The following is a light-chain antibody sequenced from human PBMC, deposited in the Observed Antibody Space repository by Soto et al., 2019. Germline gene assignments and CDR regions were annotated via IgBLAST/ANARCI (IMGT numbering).Light chain of an antibody. V-gene: IGKV1-9*01. CDR3: QHYNSYSEA. CDR1: QNIASY. CDR2: AAS. Sequence: DIQLTQSPAFLSASVGDRVTITCRASQNIASYLAWFQQKPGKAPELLILAASTLRSGVPSRFSGSGSGTEFTLTISSLQPDDFATYYCQHYNSYSEAFGQGTKVDI. J-gene: IGKJ1*01.